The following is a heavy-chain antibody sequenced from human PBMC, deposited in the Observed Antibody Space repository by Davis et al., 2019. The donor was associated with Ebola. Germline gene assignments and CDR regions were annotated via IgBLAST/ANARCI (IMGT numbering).Heavy chain of an antibody. V-gene: IGHV4-4*02. J-gene: IGHJ4*02. CDR2: IYHSGST. Sequence: MPGGSLRLSCAVSGGSISSSNWWSWVRQPPGKGLEWIGEIYHSGSTNYNPSLKSRVTISVDKSKNQFSLKLSSVTAADTAVYYCARDSGFGSSWLDYWGQGTLVTVSS. CDR3: ARDSGFGSSWLDY. CDR1: GGSISSSNW. D-gene: IGHD6-13*01.